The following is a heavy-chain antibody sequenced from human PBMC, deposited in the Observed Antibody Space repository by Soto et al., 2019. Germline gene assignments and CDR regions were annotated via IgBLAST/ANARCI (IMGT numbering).Heavy chain of an antibody. J-gene: IGHJ4*02. CDR3: ARDNYYDSSGYYFDY. CDR1: GFTFSSYA. Sequence: QVQLVESGGGVVQPGRSLRLSCEASGFTFSSYAMHWVRQAPGKGLEWVAVISYDGSNKYYADSVKGRFTISRDNSKNTLYLQMNSLRAEDTAVYYCARDNYYDSSGYYFDYWGQGTLVTVSS. CDR2: ISYDGSNK. V-gene: IGHV3-30-3*01. D-gene: IGHD3-22*01.